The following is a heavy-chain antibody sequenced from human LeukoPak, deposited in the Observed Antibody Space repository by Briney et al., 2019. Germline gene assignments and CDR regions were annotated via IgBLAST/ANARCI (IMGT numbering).Heavy chain of an antibody. CDR1: GYSISSGYY. CDR2: IYHSGST. J-gene: IGHJ4*02. V-gene: IGHV4-38-2*01. CDR3: ARRGNSPEYYFDY. D-gene: IGHD4-23*01. Sequence: SETLSLTCAVSGYSISSGYYWGWIRQPPGKVLEWIGSIYHSGSTYYNPSLKSRVTISVDTSKNQFSLKLSSVTAADTAVYYCARRGNSPEYYFDYWGQGTLVTVSS.